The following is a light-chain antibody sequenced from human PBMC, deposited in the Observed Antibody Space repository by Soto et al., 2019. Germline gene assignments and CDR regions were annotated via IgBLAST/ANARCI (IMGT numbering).Light chain of an antibody. J-gene: IGKJ1*01. CDR2: DAS. CDR1: QRIXSW. CDR3: QQYKSNSRT. V-gene: IGKV1-5*01. Sequence: IQLTQSPCRLRASVAERVPSACRARQRIXSWLAWDQQKPGKAPKVLXDDASSLETGGPSRLSGSGSGTEFTLPISSLHPEDVAVYYCQQYKSNSRTFGQGTKVDIK.